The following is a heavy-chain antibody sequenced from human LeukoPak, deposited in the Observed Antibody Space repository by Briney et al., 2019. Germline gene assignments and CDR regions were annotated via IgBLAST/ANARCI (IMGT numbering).Heavy chain of an antibody. CDR3: ARGGGEAHCSGGSCPGYYFDY. V-gene: IGHV1-69*04. CDR1: GGTFSSYA. Sequence: GASVKVSCKASGGTFSSYAISWVRQAPGQGLEWMGRIIPILGIANYAQKFQGRVTITADKSTSTAYMELSSLRSEDTAVYYCARGGGEAHCSGGSCPGYYFDYWGQGTLVTVSS. D-gene: IGHD2-15*01. J-gene: IGHJ4*02. CDR2: IIPILGIA.